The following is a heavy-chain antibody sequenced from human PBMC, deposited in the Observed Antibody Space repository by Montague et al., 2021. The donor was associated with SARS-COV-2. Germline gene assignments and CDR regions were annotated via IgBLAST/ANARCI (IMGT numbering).Heavy chain of an antibody. CDR2: IKQSGST. CDR3: ARHRNYGGHSLDNWFHP. V-gene: IGHV4-34*01. Sequence: SETLSLTCGVYGGSFGDDHWSWIRQPPGKGLEWIGDIKQSGSTNYNPSLKSRVTISVDTSRNQFPLKLTSVTAADTAVYYCARHRNYGGHSLDNWFHPWGQGTLVTVSS. D-gene: IGHD4-23*01. J-gene: IGHJ5*02. CDR1: GGSFGDDH.